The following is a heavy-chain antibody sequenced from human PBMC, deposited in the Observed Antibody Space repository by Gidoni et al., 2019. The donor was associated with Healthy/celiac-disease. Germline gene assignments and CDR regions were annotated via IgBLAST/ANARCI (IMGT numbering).Heavy chain of an antibody. CDR1: GCTSSSYS. J-gene: IGHJ4*02. CDR3: ARDCSSTSCPGDY. CDR2: ISSSSSYI. V-gene: IGHV3-21*01. Sequence: EVQLVESGGGLVKPGGSLRPSCAASGCTSSSYSMNWVRQAPGKGLEWVSSISSSSSYIYYADSVKGRFTISRDNAKNSLYLQMNSLRAEDTAVYYCARDCSSTSCPGDYWGQGTLVTVSS. D-gene: IGHD2-2*01.